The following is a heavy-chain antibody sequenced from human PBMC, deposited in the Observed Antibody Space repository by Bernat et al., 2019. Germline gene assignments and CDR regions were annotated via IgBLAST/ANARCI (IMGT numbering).Heavy chain of an antibody. D-gene: IGHD6-19*01. CDR1: GFPLSEYE. V-gene: IGHV3-48*03. CDR2: ISTSGDTI. CDR3: GGVGRVADIDY. Sequence: EVQLVESGGGLVQPGGSLRLSCAASGFPLSEYEMSWVRLAPGKGLEWVSDISTSGDTIYYADNEKGRFTISRETAKNSVDLQMNGLKAEDTAIYYCGGVGRVADIDYWGQGTLVAVSS. J-gene: IGHJ4*02.